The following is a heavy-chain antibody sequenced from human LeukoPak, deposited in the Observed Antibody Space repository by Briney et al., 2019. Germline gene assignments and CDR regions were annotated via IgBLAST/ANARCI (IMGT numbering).Heavy chain of an antibody. CDR2: ISWNSGNI. CDR3: AKDMVPYCSSTSCYREFTG. D-gene: IGHD2-2*01. CDR1: GFTFDDYA. J-gene: IGHJ4*02. Sequence: GRSLRLSCAASGFTFDDYAMHWVRQAPGKGLEWVSGISWNSGNIGHADSVKGRFTISRDNAKNSLYLQMNSLRAEDTALYYCAKDMVPYCSSTSCYREFTGWGQGTLVTVSS. V-gene: IGHV3-9*01.